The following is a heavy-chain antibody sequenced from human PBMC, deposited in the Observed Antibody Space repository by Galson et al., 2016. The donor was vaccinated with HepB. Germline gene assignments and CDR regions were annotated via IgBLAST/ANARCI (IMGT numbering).Heavy chain of an antibody. CDR3: ANLGYKSKWSNY. CDR2: VSGTGGST. Sequence: CLRLSCAASGFTLSTYAMTWVRQTPGKGLEWVSTVSGTGGSTYYADSVKGRFTISRDNSKNMLYLQMNSLRAEDTAVYYCANLGYKSKWSNYWGQGTLVTVSS. CDR1: GFTLSTYA. V-gene: IGHV3-23*01. D-gene: IGHD5-12*01. J-gene: IGHJ4*02.